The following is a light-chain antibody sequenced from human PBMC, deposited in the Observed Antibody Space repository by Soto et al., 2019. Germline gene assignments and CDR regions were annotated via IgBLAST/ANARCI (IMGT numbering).Light chain of an antibody. CDR3: SVYTVSRTYV. V-gene: IGLV2-14*03. CDR2: NVY. Sequence: QSVLTQPASVSGSPGQSITISCTGTSSDVGAYNFVSLHQQHPGKAPKLMIYNVYDRPSGISYRFSGSKSGNTASLTISGLQGEDQADYYCSVYTVSRTYVFGTGTKVTVL. CDR1: SSDVGAYNF. J-gene: IGLJ1*01.